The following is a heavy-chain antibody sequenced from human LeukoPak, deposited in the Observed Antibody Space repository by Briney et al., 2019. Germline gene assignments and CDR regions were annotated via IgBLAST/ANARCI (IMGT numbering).Heavy chain of an antibody. CDR1: GFTFSSYS. CDR2: ISSSSSTI. D-gene: IGHD3-3*01. CDR3: AKALTIFGVVAGFDP. J-gene: IGHJ5*02. V-gene: IGHV3-48*01. Sequence: PGGSLRLSCAASGFTFSSYSMNWVRQAPGKGLEWVSYISSSSSTIYYADSVKGRFTISRDNSKNTLYLQMNSLRAEDTAVYYCAKALTIFGVVAGFDPWGQGTLVTVSS.